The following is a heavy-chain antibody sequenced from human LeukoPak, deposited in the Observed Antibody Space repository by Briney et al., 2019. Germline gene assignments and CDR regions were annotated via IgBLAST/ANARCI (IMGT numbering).Heavy chain of an antibody. J-gene: IGHJ4*02. CDR3: AREVDTGGPLDY. CDR1: RFIVSRYY. V-gene: IGHV3-66*01. CDR2: IYGGGNT. Sequence: GGALRHSRVASRFIVSRYYISWVRQARVKELEWVTIIYGGGNTYYADSVKGRFTVSRDNSKNTLYLQMNSLRAEDTAVYYCAREVDTGGPLDYWGQGTLVTVSS. D-gene: IGHD5-18*01.